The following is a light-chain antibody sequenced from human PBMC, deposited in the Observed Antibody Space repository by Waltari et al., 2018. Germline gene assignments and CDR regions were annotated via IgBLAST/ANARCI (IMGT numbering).Light chain of an antibody. J-gene: IGKJ4*01. CDR3: RQFDTAWLS. CDR1: QAIYDF. CDR2: QAS. V-gene: IGKV1-33*01. Sequence: QLTQSPSSLSASVGDEITITCQASQAIYDFLSWYQQKPGQAPRLLIYQASNLETGVPSRFSGSGYGTQFSLTISGLLPEDFATYYCRQFDTAWLSFGGGTKVEIK.